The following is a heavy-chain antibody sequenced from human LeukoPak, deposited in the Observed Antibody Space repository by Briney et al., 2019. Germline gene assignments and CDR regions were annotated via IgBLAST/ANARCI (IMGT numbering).Heavy chain of an antibody. J-gene: IGHJ4*02. V-gene: IGHV4-59*08. CDR3: ARGNDY. Sequence: SETLSLTCTVSGGSISSSYWSWIRQPPGKGLEWIGYIYYSGSTNYNPSLKSRVTISVDTSKNQVSLKLSSVTAADTAVYYCARGNDYWGLGTLVTVSS. CDR1: GGSISSSY. CDR2: IYYSGST.